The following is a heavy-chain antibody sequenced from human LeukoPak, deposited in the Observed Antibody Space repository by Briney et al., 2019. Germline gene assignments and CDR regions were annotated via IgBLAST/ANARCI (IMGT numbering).Heavy chain of an antibody. J-gene: IGHJ4*02. D-gene: IGHD6-13*01. CDR3: ARRGEAAAKGGRYFDQ. Sequence: SETLSLTCTVSGGSISSVSYYWGWIRQPPGKGLEWIGSISYNGGTYYNPSLKSRVTIFVDTSKNQFSLKLSSVTAADTAVYFCARRGEAAAKGGRYFDQWGQGTLVTVSS. CDR1: GGSISSVSYY. CDR2: ISYNGGT. V-gene: IGHV4-39*01.